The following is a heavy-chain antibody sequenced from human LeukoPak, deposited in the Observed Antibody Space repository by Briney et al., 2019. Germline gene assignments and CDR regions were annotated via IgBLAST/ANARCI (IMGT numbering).Heavy chain of an antibody. Sequence: PSETLSLTCSVSDGSINTISDYWGWVRQPPGKGLEWIGSVYYTGSTYYNAPFKSRVTISIDTSKNQFSLKLSSVTAADTAVYYCAKDHMRPRIVGPTRSAFDIWGQGTMVTVSS. CDR1: DGSINTISDY. V-gene: IGHV4-39*07. D-gene: IGHD1-26*01. CDR2: VYYTGST. J-gene: IGHJ3*02. CDR3: AKDHMRPRIVGPTRSAFDI.